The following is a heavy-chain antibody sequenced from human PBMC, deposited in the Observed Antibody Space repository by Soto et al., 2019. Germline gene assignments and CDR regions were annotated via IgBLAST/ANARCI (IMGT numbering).Heavy chain of an antibody. CDR3: AGRSYYYYGMDV. V-gene: IGHV4-34*01. J-gene: IGHJ6*02. Sequence: SETLSLTCAVYCGSFSGYYWSWIRQPPGKGLEWIGEINHSGSTNYNPSLKSRVTISVDTSKNQFSLKLSSVTAADTAVYYCAGRSYYYYGMDVWGQGTTVTVSS. CDR2: INHSGST. D-gene: IGHD1-26*01. CDR1: CGSFSGYY.